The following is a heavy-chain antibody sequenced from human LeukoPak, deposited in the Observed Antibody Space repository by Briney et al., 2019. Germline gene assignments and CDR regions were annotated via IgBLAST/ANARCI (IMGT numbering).Heavy chain of an antibody. J-gene: IGHJ6*03. Sequence: GASVKVSCKASGYTFTSYGISWVRQAPGQGLEWMGWISAYNGNTNYAQKLQGRVTMTTDTSTSTAYMELRSLRSDDTAVYYCARAFMVRGVIMVYYYYYMDVWGKGTTVTVSS. CDR3: ARAFMVRGVIMVYYYYYMDV. D-gene: IGHD3-10*01. CDR1: GYTFTSYG. CDR2: ISAYNGNT. V-gene: IGHV1-18*01.